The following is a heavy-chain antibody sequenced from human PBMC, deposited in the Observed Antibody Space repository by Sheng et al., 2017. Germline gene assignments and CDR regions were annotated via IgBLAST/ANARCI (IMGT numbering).Heavy chain of an antibody. J-gene: IGHJ3*01. CDR1: GGSVTTTNYY. D-gene: IGHD5-12*01. CDR2: IFSSGTT. V-gene: IGHV4-39*07. CDR3: SREWDIVVDQAFDV. Sequence: QLQLQESGPGLVKALRRPLSLTCTVSGGSVTTTNYYWAWIRQPPGKGLEWIGTIFSSGTTFYRPSLKTSTHLIYRHVKNQFSLSLASVTAADTAMYYCSREWDIVVDQAFDVWGQGTLVTVS.